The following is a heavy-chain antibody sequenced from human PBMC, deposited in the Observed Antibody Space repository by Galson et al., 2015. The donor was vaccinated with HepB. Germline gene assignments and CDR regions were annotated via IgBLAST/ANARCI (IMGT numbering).Heavy chain of an antibody. Sequence: PALVKPTQTLTLTCTFSGFSLNTDGVGVGWIRQPPGKALEWLAVIYWDDDKRYSPSLKSRLTITKDISKNQVVLTMTNMDPVDTATFYCAHMIYDRSGYYPRYFDYWGQGTLVTVSS. CDR1: GFSLNTDGVG. CDR3: AHMIYDRSGYYPRYFDY. J-gene: IGHJ4*02. D-gene: IGHD3-22*01. V-gene: IGHV2-5*02. CDR2: IYWDDDK.